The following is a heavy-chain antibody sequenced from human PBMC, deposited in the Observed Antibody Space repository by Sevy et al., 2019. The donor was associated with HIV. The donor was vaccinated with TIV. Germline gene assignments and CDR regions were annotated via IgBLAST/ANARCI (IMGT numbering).Heavy chain of an antibody. CDR2: ISSSSSYI. J-gene: IGHJ4*02. CDR1: GFTFSSYS. V-gene: IGHV3-21*01. D-gene: IGHD6-6*01. CDR3: ARDGLGIGSSSVFDY. Sequence: GGFLRLSCAASGFTFSSYSMNWVRQAPGKGLEWVSSISSSSSYIYYADSVKGRFTISRDNAKNSLYLQMNSLRAEDTAVYYCARDGLGIGSSSVFDYWGQGTLVTVSS.